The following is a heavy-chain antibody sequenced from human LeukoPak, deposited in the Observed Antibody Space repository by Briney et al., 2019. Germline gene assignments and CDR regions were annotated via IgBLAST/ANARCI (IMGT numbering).Heavy chain of an antibody. Sequence: PSETLSLTCTVSGGSISSYYWSWIRQSPGKGLEWIAYIHSTGNTYYNPSLRSRVTMSVDTSTNQFSLKLSSVTAADTAVYYCARHRDSSGYKYAFDIWGQGKMVTVSP. CDR3: ARHRDSSGYKYAFDI. CDR2: IHSTGNT. CDR1: GGSISSYY. J-gene: IGHJ3*02. D-gene: IGHD3-22*01. V-gene: IGHV4-59*08.